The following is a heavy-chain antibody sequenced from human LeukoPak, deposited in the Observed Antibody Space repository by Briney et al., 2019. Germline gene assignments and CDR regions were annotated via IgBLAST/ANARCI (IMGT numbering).Heavy chain of an antibody. CDR1: GFTFSSYG. CDR3: AKSAYSSGWYVDY. Sequence: PGGSLRLSCAASGFTFSSYGMHWVRQAPGKGLEWVAFIRNDGSNKYYADSVKGRFTISRDNSKNTLYLQMNSLRAEDTAVYYCAKSAYSSGWYVDYWGQGTLVTVSS. J-gene: IGHJ4*02. CDR2: IRNDGSNK. D-gene: IGHD6-19*01. V-gene: IGHV3-30*02.